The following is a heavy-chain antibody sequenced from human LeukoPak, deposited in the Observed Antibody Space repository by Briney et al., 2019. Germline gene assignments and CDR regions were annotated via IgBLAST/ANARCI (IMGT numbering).Heavy chain of an antibody. CDR1: GYTFANYY. CDR2: INPSGGFT. J-gene: IGHJ4*02. D-gene: IGHD2-15*01. V-gene: IGHV1-46*01. CDR3: ASAYCSGGSCHDY. Sequence: ASVKVSCKASGYTFANYYIHWVRQAPGQGLEWMGIINPSGGFTRYAQKFQGRVTITADKSTSTAYMELSSLRSEDTAVYYCASAYCSGGSCHDYWGQGTLVTVSS.